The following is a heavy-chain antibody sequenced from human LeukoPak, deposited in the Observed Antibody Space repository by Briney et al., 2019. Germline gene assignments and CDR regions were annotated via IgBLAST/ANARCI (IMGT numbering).Heavy chain of an antibody. Sequence: SGTLSLTCAVSGGSISSSNWWSWVRQPPGKGLEWIGYIDNSGSTNYNPSLKSRVTISVDTSKNQFSLRLSSVTAADTAVYYCARTVYYYDSSGYYLAFDIWGQGTMVTVSS. CDR3: ARTVYYYDSSGYYLAFDI. D-gene: IGHD3-22*01. J-gene: IGHJ3*02. CDR2: IDNSGST. V-gene: IGHV4-4*02. CDR1: GGSISSSNW.